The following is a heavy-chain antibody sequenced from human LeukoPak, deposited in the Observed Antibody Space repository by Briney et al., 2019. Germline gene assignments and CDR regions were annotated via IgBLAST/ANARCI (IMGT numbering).Heavy chain of an antibody. CDR1: GFTFSSYG. CDR3: ARDRGWELPTYYFDY. V-gene: IGHV3-33*01. J-gene: IGHJ4*02. Sequence: PGGSLRLSCAASGFTFSSYGMPWVRQAPGKGLEWVAVIWYDGSNKYYADSVKGRFTISRDNSKNTLYLQMNSLRAEDTAVYYCARDRGWELPTYYFDYWGQGTLVTVSS. D-gene: IGHD1-26*01. CDR2: IWYDGSNK.